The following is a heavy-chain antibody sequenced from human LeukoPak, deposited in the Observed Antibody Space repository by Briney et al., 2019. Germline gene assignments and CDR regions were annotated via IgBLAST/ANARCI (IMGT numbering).Heavy chain of an antibody. Sequence: SQTLSLTCTVSGGSIRSNNYYWSWIRQDPAKGLEWIGYIYHSGSTYYNPSLKSRVIISLDTSKNQFSLKLKSVTAADTAVYYCARANYYDSTGNLPVVYPSDYRGQGTLVTVSS. V-gene: IGHV4-31*02. CDR1: GGSIRSNNYY. CDR3: ARANYYDSTGNLPVVYPSDY. D-gene: IGHD3-22*01. CDR2: IYHSGST. J-gene: IGHJ4*02.